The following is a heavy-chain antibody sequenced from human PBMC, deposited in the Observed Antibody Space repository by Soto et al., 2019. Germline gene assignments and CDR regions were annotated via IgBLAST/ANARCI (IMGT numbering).Heavy chain of an antibody. CDR3: ARAGAPQYSTSSGVDY. Sequence: SETLSLTCAVYGGSFSGYYWSWIRQPPGKGLEGIGEINHSGSTNYNPSLKSRVTISVDKSKNQFSLQQSSVTAADTAVYYCARAGAPQYSTSSGVDYWGQGTLVTVSS. V-gene: IGHV4-34*01. CDR2: INHSGST. J-gene: IGHJ4*02. D-gene: IGHD6-6*01. CDR1: GGSFSGYY.